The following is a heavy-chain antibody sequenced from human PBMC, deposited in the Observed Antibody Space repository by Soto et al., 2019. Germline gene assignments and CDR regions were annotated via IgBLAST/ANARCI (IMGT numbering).Heavy chain of an antibody. CDR1: GYTFTSYG. D-gene: IGHD2-15*01. J-gene: IGHJ3*02. CDR3: ARGRSDVVVVAATWGDAFDI. Sequence: ASVKVSCKASGYTFTSYGISWVRQAPGQGLEWMGWISAYNGNTNYAQKLQGRVTMTTDTSTSTAYMELRSLRSDDTAVYYCARGRSDVVVVAATWGDAFDIWGQGTMVTVSS. CDR2: ISAYNGNT. V-gene: IGHV1-18*01.